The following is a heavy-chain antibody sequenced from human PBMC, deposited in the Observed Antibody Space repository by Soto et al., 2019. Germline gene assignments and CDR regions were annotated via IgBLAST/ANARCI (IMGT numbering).Heavy chain of an antibody. J-gene: IGHJ6*02. Sequence: ASVKVSCKASGYTFTGYYMHWVRQAPGQGLEWMGWINPNSGGTNYAQKFQGWVTMTRDTSISTAYMELSRLRSDDTAVYYCARDRKMVYAIPGDYYYYYGMDVWGQGTTVTVSS. CDR3: ARDRKMVYAIPGDYYYYYGMDV. CDR1: GYTFTGYY. CDR2: INPNSGGT. V-gene: IGHV1-2*04. D-gene: IGHD2-8*01.